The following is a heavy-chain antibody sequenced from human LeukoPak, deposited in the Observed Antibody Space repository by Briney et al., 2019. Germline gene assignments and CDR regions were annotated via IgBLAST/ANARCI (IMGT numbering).Heavy chain of an antibody. CDR1: GVSISNYY. CDR3: ARAINDYSNYEVLTDNWFDP. CDR2: VYYSGST. Sequence: SETLSLTGTGSGVSISNYYWSWIRQPPGKGLERIGYVYYSGSTNYNPSLKSRVTISVDTSKNHFSLKLSSVTAADTAVYYCARAINDYSNYEVLTDNWFDPWGQGTLVTVSS. V-gene: IGHV4-59*01. D-gene: IGHD4-11*01. J-gene: IGHJ5*02.